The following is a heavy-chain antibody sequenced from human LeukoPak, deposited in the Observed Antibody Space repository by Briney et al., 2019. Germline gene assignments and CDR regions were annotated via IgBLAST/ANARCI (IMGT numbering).Heavy chain of an antibody. V-gene: IGHV3-30*02. CDR3: AKVGIAVAGTYDC. D-gene: IGHD6-19*01. CDR1: GFTFSSYG. J-gene: IGHJ4*02. CDR2: IRYDGSNK. Sequence: GGSLRLSCAASGFTFSSYGMHWVRQAPGKGLEWVAFIRYDGSNKYYADSVKGRFTISRDNSKNTLYLQMNSLRAEDTAVYYCAKVGIAVAGTYDCWGQGTLVTVSS.